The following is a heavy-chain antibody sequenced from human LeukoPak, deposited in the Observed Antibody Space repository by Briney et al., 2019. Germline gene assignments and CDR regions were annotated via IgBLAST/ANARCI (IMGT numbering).Heavy chain of an antibody. CDR2: INWTGDNT. V-gene: IGHV3-20*04. J-gene: IGHJ4*02. CDR3: ATLTGPRTFDY. D-gene: IGHD1-20*01. Sequence: AGGSLRLSCAASGFNFEGYGISWVRQAPGKGLEWVSGINWTGDNTAYADSVKGRFTISRDNAKNSLYLQMDSLRADDTALYYCATLTGPRTFDYWGQGTLVTVSS. CDR1: GFNFEGYG.